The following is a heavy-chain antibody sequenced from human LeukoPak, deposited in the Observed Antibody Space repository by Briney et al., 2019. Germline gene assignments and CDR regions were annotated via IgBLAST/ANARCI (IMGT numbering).Heavy chain of an antibody. D-gene: IGHD6-6*01. CDR2: IYYSGST. V-gene: IGHV4-39*01. CDR3: ARRDIAARLNWFDP. Sequence: SETLSLTCTVSGGSISSSRYYWGWIRQPPGKGLEWIGNIYYSGSTYYNPSLKSRVTISLDTSKNQFFLKLSSVTAADTAVYYCARRDIAARLNWFDPWGQGTLVTVSS. CDR1: GGSISSSRYY. J-gene: IGHJ5*02.